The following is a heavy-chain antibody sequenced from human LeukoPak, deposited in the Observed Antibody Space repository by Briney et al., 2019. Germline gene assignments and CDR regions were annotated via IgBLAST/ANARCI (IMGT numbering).Heavy chain of an antibody. Sequence: SETLSLTCTVSGDSISSSMFYWGWLRQSPGGGLEWIGNILYSGSTYYTPSLNSRVTISVDTSKNQFSPKLSSVTAADTAAYYCARGRVDYLRDGGVDYWGQGALVTVSS. CDR3: ARGRVDYLRDGGVDY. CDR1: GDSISSSMFY. J-gene: IGHJ4*02. CDR2: ILYSGST. D-gene: IGHD5-24*01. V-gene: IGHV4-39*07.